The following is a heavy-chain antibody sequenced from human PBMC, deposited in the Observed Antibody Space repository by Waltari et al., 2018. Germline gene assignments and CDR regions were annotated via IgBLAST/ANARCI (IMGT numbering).Heavy chain of an antibody. V-gene: IGHV1-8*01. CDR1: GYTFTSYD. D-gene: IGHD6-13*01. Sequence: QVQLVQSGAEVKKPGASVKVSCKASGYTFTSYDINWVRQATGQGLEWMGWKNPNSGNKGYAQKFQGRVTMTRNTSRSTAYMELSSLRSEDTAVDYCARGGDSSSWYDYWGQGTLVTVSS. J-gene: IGHJ4*02. CDR2: KNPNSGNK. CDR3: ARGGDSSSWYDY.